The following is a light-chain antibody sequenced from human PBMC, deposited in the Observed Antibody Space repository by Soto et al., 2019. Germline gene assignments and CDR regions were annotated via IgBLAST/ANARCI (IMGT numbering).Light chain of an antibody. CDR1: QSVLYNSNNKNY. J-gene: IGKJ4*01. CDR3: QHYYSLPLT. Sequence: DIVMTQSPDSLAVSLGERATINCKSSQSVLYNSNNKNYLAWYQQKPGQPPKLLIYWASTRESGVPERFSGSGSGTDFTLTVSSLQAEDVAVYYCQHYYSLPLTFGGGTKVEIK. V-gene: IGKV4-1*01. CDR2: WAS.